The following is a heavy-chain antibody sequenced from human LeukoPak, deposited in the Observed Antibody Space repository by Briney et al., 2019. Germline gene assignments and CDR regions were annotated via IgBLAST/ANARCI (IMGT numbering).Heavy chain of an antibody. CDR3: TKGVVLTIFGMAWHAFDI. D-gene: IGHD3-3*01. J-gene: IGHJ3*02. CDR2: ISGSGDST. V-gene: IGHV3-23*01. CDR1: GFTFSNAW. Sequence: PGGSLRLSCAASGFTFSNAWMSWVRQAPGKGLEWVSVISGSGDSTYYADSVKGRFTISRDNSKNTLYLQMNSLRAEDTAIYYCTKGVVLTIFGMAWHAFDIWGQGTMVTVS.